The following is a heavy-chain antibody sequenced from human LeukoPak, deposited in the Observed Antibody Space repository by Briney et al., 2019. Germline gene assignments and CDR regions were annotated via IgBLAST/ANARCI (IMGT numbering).Heavy chain of an antibody. J-gene: IGHJ6*02. CDR1: GFTFSSYW. CDR2: INSDGSST. D-gene: IGHD2-2*01. Sequence: PGGSLRLSCAASGFTFSSYWMHWVRQAPGKGLVWVSRINSDGSSTSYADSVKGRFTISRDNAKNTLYLQMNSLRAEDTAVYYCARDLTVVVPAALYYYYGTDVWGQGTTVTVSS. CDR3: ARDLTVVVPAALYYYYGTDV. V-gene: IGHV3-74*01.